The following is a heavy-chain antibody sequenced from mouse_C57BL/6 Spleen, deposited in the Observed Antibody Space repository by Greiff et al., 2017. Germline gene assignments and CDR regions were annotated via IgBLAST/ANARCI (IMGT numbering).Heavy chain of an antibody. V-gene: IGHV1-81*01. CDR1: GYTFTSYG. CDR2: IYPRSGNT. J-gene: IGHJ2*01. Sequence: QVQLQQSGAELARPGASVKLSCKASGYTFTSYGISWVKQRTRQGLEWIGEIYPRSGNTYYNEKFKGKATLTADKSSSTAYMELRSLTSEDSAVYFCARRDYGSNYFDYWGQGTTLTVSS. CDR3: ARRDYGSNYFDY. D-gene: IGHD1-1*01.